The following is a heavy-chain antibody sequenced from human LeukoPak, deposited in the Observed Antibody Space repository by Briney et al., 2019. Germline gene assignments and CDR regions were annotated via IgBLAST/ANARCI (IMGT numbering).Heavy chain of an antibody. V-gene: IGHV1-3*01. CDR3: ARFARAVAGNWFDR. CDR2: INAGNGNT. Sequence: ASVKVSCKASGYTFTSYAMHWVRQAPGQRLEWMGWINAGNGNTKYSQKFQGRVTITRDTSASTAYMELSSLRSEDTAVYYCARFARAVAGNWFDRWGQGTLVTVSS. J-gene: IGHJ5*02. CDR1: GYTFTSYA. D-gene: IGHD6-19*01.